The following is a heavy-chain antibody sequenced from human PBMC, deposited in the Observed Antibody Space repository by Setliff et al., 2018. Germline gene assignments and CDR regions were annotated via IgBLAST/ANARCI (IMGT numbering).Heavy chain of an antibody. CDR1: GYRLIEVS. J-gene: IGHJ4*02. V-gene: IGHV1-24*01. CDR2: FDPEDSET. Sequence: VASVKVSCKVSGYRLIEVSMHWVRQAPGKGLEWMGGFDPEDSETIYAQKFQGRVTMTEDTSTDTAYMELSSLRSEDTAVYFCARAPAYVGNLMVVVTTEGYYFDSWGQGTLVTVSS. CDR3: ARAPAYVGNLMVVVTTEGYYFDS. D-gene: IGHD3-22*01.